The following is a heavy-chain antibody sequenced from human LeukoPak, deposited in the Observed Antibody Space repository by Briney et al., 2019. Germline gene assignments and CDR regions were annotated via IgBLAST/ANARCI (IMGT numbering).Heavy chain of an antibody. Sequence: GGSLRLSCAASGFTVSSNYMSWVRQAPGKGLEWVSVIYSGGSTYYADSVKGRFTISRDNSKNTLYLQMNSLRAEDTAVYYCARETGYDYVWGSYRLDYWGQGTLVTVSS. J-gene: IGHJ4*02. CDR3: ARETGYDYVWGSYRLDY. D-gene: IGHD3-16*02. V-gene: IGHV3-66*01. CDR2: IYSGGST. CDR1: GFTVSSNY.